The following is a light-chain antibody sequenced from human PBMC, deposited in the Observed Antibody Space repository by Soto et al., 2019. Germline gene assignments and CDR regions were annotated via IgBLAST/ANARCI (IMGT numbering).Light chain of an antibody. CDR1: TSDVGASNY. J-gene: IGLJ1*01. V-gene: IGLV2-14*01. CDR3: SSYSSGDTLYV. Sequence: QSLLTHSASLSGSPGQSITISCTGTTSDVGASNYVSWYQQHPGKAPKLMIYEVSYRPSGVSNRFSGSKSGNTASLTISGLQAEDEADYHCSSYSSGDTLYVFGSGTKVTVL. CDR2: EVS.